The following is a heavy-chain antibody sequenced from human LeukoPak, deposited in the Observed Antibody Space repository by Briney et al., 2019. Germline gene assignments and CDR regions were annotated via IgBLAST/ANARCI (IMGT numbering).Heavy chain of an antibody. CDR2: INPSGGST. Sequence: ASVKVSCKASGYTFTSYYMHWVRQAPGQGLEWMGIINPSGGSTSYAQKFQGRVTMTTDTSTGTAYMELRSQRSDDTAVYYCARDSRPHDYGDYSGGFDPWGQGTLVTVSS. V-gene: IGHV1-46*01. CDR3: ARDSRPHDYGDYSGGFDP. CDR1: GYTFTSYY. J-gene: IGHJ5*02. D-gene: IGHD4-17*01.